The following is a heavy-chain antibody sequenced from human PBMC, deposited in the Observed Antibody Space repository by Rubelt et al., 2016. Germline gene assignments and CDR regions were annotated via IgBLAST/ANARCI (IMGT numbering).Heavy chain of an antibody. Sequence: QVQLQQWGAGLLKPSETLSLTCAVYGGSFSRYYWNWIRQPPGKGLEWIGSIYYSGTTYYNSSLKSRVTISVDTPKNQFSLKLSSLTAADTAVYYCARDSGGGQPTTGAVDIWGQGTMVTVSS. J-gene: IGHJ3*02. CDR3: ARDSGGGQPTTGAVDI. CDR2: IYYSGTT. V-gene: IGHV4-34*01. CDR1: GGSFSRYY. D-gene: IGHD1-26*01.